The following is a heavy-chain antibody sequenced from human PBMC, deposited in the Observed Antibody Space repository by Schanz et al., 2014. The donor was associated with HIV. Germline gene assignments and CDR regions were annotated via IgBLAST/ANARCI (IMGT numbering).Heavy chain of an antibody. V-gene: IGHV3-9*01. D-gene: IGHD6-6*01. J-gene: IGHJ4*02. Sequence: EVQLAESGGGLVKPGGSLRLSCEASGFTFHDYAMHWLRQAPGQGLEWVSGINWNSGNIGYADSVKGRFTISRDNAKNSLYLQMNSLRAEDTALYHCARSSSGSGTWPPRYWGQGTLVIVSS. CDR1: GFTFHDYA. CDR3: ARSSSGSGTWPPRY. CDR2: INWNSGNI.